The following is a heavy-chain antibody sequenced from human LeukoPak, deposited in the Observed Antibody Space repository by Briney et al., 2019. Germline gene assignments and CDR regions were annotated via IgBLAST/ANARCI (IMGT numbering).Heavy chain of an antibody. V-gene: IGHV4-59*01. CDR2: IYYSGST. CDR3: ARVQIQLCLDY. J-gene: IGHJ4*02. CDR1: GGSISSNY. Sequence: PSETLSLTCTVSGGSISSNYWSWIRQPPGKGLEWIGYIYYSGSTNYNPSLKSRVTISVDTSKNQFSLKLSSVTAADTAVYYCARVQIQLCLDYWGQGTLVTVSS. D-gene: IGHD5-18*01.